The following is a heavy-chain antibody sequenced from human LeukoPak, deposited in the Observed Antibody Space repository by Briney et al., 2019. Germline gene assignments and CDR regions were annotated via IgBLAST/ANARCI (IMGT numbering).Heavy chain of an antibody. D-gene: IGHD3-3*01. CDR3: ARVQRRVVDFDY. CDR1: GCTFSSYE. V-gene: IGHV3-48*03. Sequence: GGSLRPSCAASGCTFSSYEMNWVRQAPGKGLEWVSYISSSGSTIYCADSVKGRFTISRDNAKNSLYLQMNSLRAEDTAVYYCARVQRRVVDFDYWGQGTLVTVSS. J-gene: IGHJ4*02. CDR2: ISSSGSTI.